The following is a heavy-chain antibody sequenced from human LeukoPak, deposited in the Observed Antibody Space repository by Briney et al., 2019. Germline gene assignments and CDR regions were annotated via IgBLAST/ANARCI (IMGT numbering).Heavy chain of an antibody. CDR3: AAIPDESDFWSGYSFDY. V-gene: IGHV1-58*02. D-gene: IGHD3-3*01. J-gene: IGHJ4*02. CDR2: IVVGSGNT. Sequence: ASVTVSCKASGFTFTSSAMQWVRQARGQRLEWIGWIVVGSGNTNYAQKFQERVTITRGMSTSTAYMELSSLRSEDTAVYYCAAIPDESDFWSGYSFDYWGQGTLVTVSS. CDR1: GFTFTSSA.